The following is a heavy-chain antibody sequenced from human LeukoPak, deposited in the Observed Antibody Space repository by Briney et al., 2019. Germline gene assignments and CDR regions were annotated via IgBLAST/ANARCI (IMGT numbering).Heavy chain of an antibody. Sequence: SETLSLTCTVSGGSISSYYWSWIRQPPGKGLEWIGYIYYSGSTNYNPSLKSRVTISVDTSKNQFSLKLSSVTAADTAVYYCARWGNIVVVPAAIAAFDIWGQGTMVTVSS. CDR1: GGSISSYY. V-gene: IGHV4-59*01. D-gene: IGHD2-2*01. J-gene: IGHJ3*02. CDR2: IYYSGST. CDR3: ARWGNIVVVPAAIAAFDI.